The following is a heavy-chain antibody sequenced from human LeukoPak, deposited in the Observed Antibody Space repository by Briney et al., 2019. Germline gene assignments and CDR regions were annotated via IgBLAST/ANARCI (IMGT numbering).Heavy chain of an antibody. CDR3: AREEDNWNSNWFDP. D-gene: IGHD1-7*01. Sequence: GGSLRLSCAASGFTFSSYWMSWVRQAPGKGLEWVANIKQDGSEKYYVDSVKGRFTISRDNAKNSLYLQMNSLRAEDTAVYYCAREEDNWNSNWFDPWGQGTLVTVSS. CDR2: IKQDGSEK. CDR1: GFTFSSYW. J-gene: IGHJ5*02. V-gene: IGHV3-7*01.